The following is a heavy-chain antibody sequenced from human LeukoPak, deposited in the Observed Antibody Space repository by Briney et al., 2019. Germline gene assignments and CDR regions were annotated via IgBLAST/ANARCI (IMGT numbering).Heavy chain of an antibody. CDR2: IKPNSGGT. Sequence: ASVKVSCKASVYTFADYYLRWVRQAPGQGLEWMGWIKPNSGGTNYAHKFQGRVTMTRDTSLNTAYMELNRRISDDTAVYYCAREPVTGTLNFFDPWGQGALVTVTS. CDR3: AREPVTGTLNFFDP. J-gene: IGHJ5*02. D-gene: IGHD6-19*01. V-gene: IGHV1-2*02. CDR1: VYTFADYY.